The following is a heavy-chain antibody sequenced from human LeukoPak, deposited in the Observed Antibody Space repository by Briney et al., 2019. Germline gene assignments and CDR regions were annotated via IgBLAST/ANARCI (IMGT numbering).Heavy chain of an antibody. Sequence: GSLRLSCAASGFTFSSYGMHWVRQAPGKGLEWVAVIWYDGSNKYYADSVKGRFTISRDNSKNTLYLQMNSLRAEDTAVYYCARGTPTKGMDVWGKGTTVTVSS. CDR3: ARGTPTKGMDV. CDR2: IWYDGSNK. D-gene: IGHD2-2*01. J-gene: IGHJ6*04. CDR1: GFTFSSYG. V-gene: IGHV3-33*01.